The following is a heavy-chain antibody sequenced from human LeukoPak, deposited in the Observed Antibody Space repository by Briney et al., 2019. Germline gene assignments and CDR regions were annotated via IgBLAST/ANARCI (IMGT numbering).Heavy chain of an antibody. V-gene: IGHV1-18*01. CDR2: INTHNGYS. CDR3: AKNTTGGYSDS. CDR1: GYTFTSSG. Sequence: ASVKVSCKTSGYTFTSSGITWVRQAPGQGLEWMGWINTHNGYSKYAQRLQGRVTMTADTSTSTAYMELSSLASDDTAVYFCAKNTTGGYSDSWGQGTLVTVSS. J-gene: IGHJ4*02. D-gene: IGHD2-15*01.